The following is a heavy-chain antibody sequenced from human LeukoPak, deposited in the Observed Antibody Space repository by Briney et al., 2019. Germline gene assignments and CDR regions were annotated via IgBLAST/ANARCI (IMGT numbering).Heavy chain of an antibody. V-gene: IGHV1-69*04. J-gene: IGHJ4*02. CDR3: ARAKTSREYYFDY. D-gene: IGHD5-24*01. CDR2: IIPILGIA. Sequence: ACVKVSCKASGGTFSSYAISWVRPAPGQGLEWMGRIIPILGIANYAQRFQGRVTITADKSTSTAYMELSSVRSEDTAVYYCARAKTSREYYFDYWGQGTLVTVSS. CDR1: GGTFSSYA.